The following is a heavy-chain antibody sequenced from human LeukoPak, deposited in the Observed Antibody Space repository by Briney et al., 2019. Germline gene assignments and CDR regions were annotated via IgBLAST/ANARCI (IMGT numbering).Heavy chain of an antibody. D-gene: IGHD6-13*01. CDR2: ISSSSSTI. V-gene: IGHV3-48*02. CDR1: GFTFSSYS. J-gene: IGHJ4*02. CDR3: VRVHRYSSSWDSFDY. Sequence: GGSLRLSCAASGFTFSSYSMNWVRQAPGKGLEWVSYISSSSSTIYYADSVKGRFTISRDNAKNSLYLQMNSLRDDDTALYYCVRVHRYSSSWDSFDYWGQGTLVTVSS.